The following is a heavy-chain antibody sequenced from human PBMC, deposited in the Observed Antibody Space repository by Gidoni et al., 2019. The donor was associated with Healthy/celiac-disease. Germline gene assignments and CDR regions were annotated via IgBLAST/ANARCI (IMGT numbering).Heavy chain of an antibody. V-gene: IGHV3-53*01. J-gene: IGHJ4*02. CDR1: GFTVSSNY. CDR2: IYSGGRT. Sequence: EVQLVESGGGLIQPGGSLRLSFAASGFTVSSNYMSWVRQAPGKGLEWVSFIYSGGRTYYADSVKGRFTISRDNSKNTLYLQMNSLRAEDTAVYYCARDGRYYGSGSYTYFDYWGQGTLVTVSS. D-gene: IGHD3-10*01. CDR3: ARDGRYYGSGSYTYFDY.